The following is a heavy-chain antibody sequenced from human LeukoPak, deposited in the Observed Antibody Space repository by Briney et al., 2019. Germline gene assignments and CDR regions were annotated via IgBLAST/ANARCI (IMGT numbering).Heavy chain of an antibody. V-gene: IGHV4-34*01. D-gene: IGHD1-7*01. Sequence: SETLSLTCALYGGSFSGYYWRRIRQPPGKGLEWIGEMNHRGSSNYNPSLKSRATISVDTSKNQFSLKLSSVTAADTAVYYCARDPTNPGTTGTTRWIDYWGQGTLVTVSS. CDR1: GGSFSGYY. CDR3: ARDPTNPGTTGTTRWIDY. J-gene: IGHJ4*02. CDR2: MNHRGSS.